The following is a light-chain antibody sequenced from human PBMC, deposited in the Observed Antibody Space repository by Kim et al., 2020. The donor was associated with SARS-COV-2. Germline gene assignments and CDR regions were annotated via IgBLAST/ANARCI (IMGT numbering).Light chain of an antibody. Sequence: QSALTQPASVSGSPGQSISISCTGTSADIGYYDFVSWYQQHPDKAPKLIIYDVYNRPSAVSSRFSASKSGNTASLTISGLQAEDEAYYSCNSYRSDNTRVFGTGTKVTVL. CDR2: DVY. CDR1: SADIGYYDF. V-gene: IGLV2-14*03. J-gene: IGLJ1*01. CDR3: NSYRSDNTRV.